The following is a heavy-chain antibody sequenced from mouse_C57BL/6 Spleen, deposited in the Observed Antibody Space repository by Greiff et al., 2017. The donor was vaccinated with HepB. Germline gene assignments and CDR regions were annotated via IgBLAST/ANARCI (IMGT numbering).Heavy chain of an antibody. CDR3: ARHEDRLTGTDYAIDY. Sequence: VQLQQSGAELVKPGASVKLSCKASGYTFTEYTIHWVKQRAGQGLEWIGWFYPGSGSIKYNEKFKDKATLTADKSSSTVYMELSRLTSEDSAVYFGARHEDRLTGTDYAIDYWGQGTSVTVSS. V-gene: IGHV1-62-2*01. CDR2: FYPGSGSI. J-gene: IGHJ4*01. CDR1: GYTFTEYT. D-gene: IGHD4-1*01.